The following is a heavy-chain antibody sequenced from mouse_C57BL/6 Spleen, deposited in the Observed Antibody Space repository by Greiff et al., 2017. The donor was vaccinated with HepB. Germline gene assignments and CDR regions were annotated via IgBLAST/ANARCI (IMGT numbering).Heavy chain of an antibody. Sequence: VQLQQSGAELVRPGTSVKVSCKASGYAFTNYLIEWVKQRPGQGLEWIGVINPGSGGTNYNEKFKGKATLTADKSSSTAYMQISSLTSEDSAVYFCARRLGRGYFDYWGQGTTLTVSS. J-gene: IGHJ2*01. CDR3: ARRLGRGYFDY. CDR1: GYAFTNYL. CDR2: INPGSGGT. V-gene: IGHV1-54*01. D-gene: IGHD4-1*01.